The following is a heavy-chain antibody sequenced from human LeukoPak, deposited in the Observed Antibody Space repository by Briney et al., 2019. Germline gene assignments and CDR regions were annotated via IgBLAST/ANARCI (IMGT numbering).Heavy chain of an antibody. Sequence: ASVKVSCKASGYTFTSYYMHWVRQAPGKGLEWMGGFDPEDGETIYAQKFQGRVTMTEDTSTDTAYMELSSLRSEGTAVYYCATGRLDSSGWHNWFDPWGQGTLVTVSS. CDR1: GYTFTSYY. J-gene: IGHJ5*02. V-gene: IGHV1-24*01. D-gene: IGHD6-19*01. CDR2: FDPEDGET. CDR3: ATGRLDSSGWHNWFDP.